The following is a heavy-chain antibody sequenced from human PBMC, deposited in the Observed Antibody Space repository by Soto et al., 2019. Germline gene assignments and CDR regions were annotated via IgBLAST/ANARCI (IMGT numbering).Heavy chain of an antibody. J-gene: IGHJ6*02. CDR1: GGTFSSYT. D-gene: IGHD3-10*01. CDR2: IIPIFGTV. Sequence: QVQLVQSGAEVKKPGSSVKVSCKASGGTFSSYTISWVRQAPGQGLEWMGGIIPIFGTVNYAQRFQGRVTITADESTNTAYMELGSLRSEDTDVYYCARDKNDSWSYSNPCYHYGMDVWGQGTTVTVSS. V-gene: IGHV1-69*01. CDR3: ARDKNDSWSYSNPCYHYGMDV.